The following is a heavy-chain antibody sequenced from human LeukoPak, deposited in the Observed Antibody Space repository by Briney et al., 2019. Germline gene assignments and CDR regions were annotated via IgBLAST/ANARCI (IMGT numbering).Heavy chain of an antibody. Sequence: SETLSLTCTVSGGSISSGSYYWSWIRQPAGKGLEWIGRIYTSGSTNYNPPLKSRVTISVDTSKNQFSLKLSSVTAADTAVYYCVRGRVVPAAIRYYYYMDVWGEGTTVTVSS. CDR1: GGSISSGSYY. CDR3: VRGRVVPAAIRYYYYMDV. D-gene: IGHD2-2*02. V-gene: IGHV4-61*02. CDR2: IYTSGST. J-gene: IGHJ6*03.